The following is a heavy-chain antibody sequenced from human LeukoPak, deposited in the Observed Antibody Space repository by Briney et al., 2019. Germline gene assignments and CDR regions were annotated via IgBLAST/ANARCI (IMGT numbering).Heavy chain of an antibody. V-gene: IGHV3-48*04. CDR3: ARGYCSGPKCYVIDD. J-gene: IGHJ4*02. CDR1: GFTFSNYS. D-gene: IGHD2-15*01. CDR2: ITSSSTV. Sequence: SGGSLRLSCAASGFTFSNYSMNWVRQAPGKGLEWVSYITSSSTVYYAGSVKGRFTISRDNAKNSLFLQMNSLRAEDTAVYYCARGYCSGPKCYVIDDWGQAALVTDSP.